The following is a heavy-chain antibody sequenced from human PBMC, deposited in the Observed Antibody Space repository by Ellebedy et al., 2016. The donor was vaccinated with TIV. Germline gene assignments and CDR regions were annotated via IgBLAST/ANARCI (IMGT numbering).Heavy chain of an antibody. D-gene: IGHD6-19*01. J-gene: IGHJ3*02. V-gene: IGHV3-9*01. CDR3: AKDRLYSSIHAFDI. Sequence: SLKISCAASGFTFDDYAMRWVRQAPGKGLEWVSGISWNSGSIGYADSVKGRFTISRDNAKNSLYLQMNSLRAEDTALYYCAKDRLYSSIHAFDIWGQGTMVTVSS. CDR2: ISWNSGSI. CDR1: GFTFDDYA.